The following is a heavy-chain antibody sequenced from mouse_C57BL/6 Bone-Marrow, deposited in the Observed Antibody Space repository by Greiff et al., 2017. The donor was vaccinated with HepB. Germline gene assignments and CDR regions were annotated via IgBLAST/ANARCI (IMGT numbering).Heavy chain of an antibody. J-gene: IGHJ1*03. Sequence: VQLQQPGAELVRPGTSVKLSCTASGFNIKDDYMHWVKQRPEQGLEWIGWIDPENGDTEYASKFQGKATITADTSSNTAYLQLSSLTSEDTAVYYCTTTLAFDVWGTGTTVTVSS. CDR2: IDPENGDT. V-gene: IGHV14-4*01. CDR1: GFNIKDDY. CDR3: TTTLAFDV.